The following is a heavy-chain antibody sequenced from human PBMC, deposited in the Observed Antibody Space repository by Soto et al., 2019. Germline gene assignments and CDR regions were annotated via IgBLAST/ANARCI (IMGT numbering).Heavy chain of an antibody. CDR1: GFTFSNAW. J-gene: IGHJ4*02. Sequence: PGGSLRLSRAASGFTFSNAWLSWVRQAPGMGLEWVGRIKSKTDGGTTDYTTPVKGRFTISRDDSKNMLYLQMNSLRTEDTAVYYCTTGSTSTKNYWGQGTLVTVSS. D-gene: IGHD6-6*01. V-gene: IGHV3-15*01. CDR3: TTGSTSTKNY. CDR2: IKSKTDGGTT.